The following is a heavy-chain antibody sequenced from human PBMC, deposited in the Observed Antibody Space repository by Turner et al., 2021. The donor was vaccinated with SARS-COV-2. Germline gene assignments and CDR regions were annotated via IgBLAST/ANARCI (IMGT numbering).Heavy chain of an antibody. CDR1: GFTFDDYT. D-gene: IGHD1-26*01. V-gene: IGHV3-43*01. Sequence: EVKLVESGGVVVQPGGSLRLSCAASGFTFDDYTMHWVRQAPGKGLEWVSLITWDGGSTYYADSVKGRFTISRDNSKNSLYLQMNSLRAEDTALYYCAKDMLGNYYYYGMDLWGQGTTVTVSS. CDR2: ITWDGGST. CDR3: AKDMLGNYYYYGMDL. J-gene: IGHJ6*02.